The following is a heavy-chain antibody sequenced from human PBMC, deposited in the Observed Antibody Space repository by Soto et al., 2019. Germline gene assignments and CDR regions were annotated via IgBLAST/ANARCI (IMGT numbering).Heavy chain of an antibody. CDR2: INHSGST. D-gene: IGHD3-22*01. J-gene: IGHJ4*02. Sequence: SETLSLTCAVYGGSFSGYYWSWIRQPPGKGLEWIGEINHSGSTNYNPSLKSRVTISVDTSKKQFSLKLSSVTAADTAMYFCARTDYYDSSGSFGYWGQGTLVTVSS. V-gene: IGHV4-34*01. CDR1: GGSFSGYY. CDR3: ARTDYYDSSGSFGY.